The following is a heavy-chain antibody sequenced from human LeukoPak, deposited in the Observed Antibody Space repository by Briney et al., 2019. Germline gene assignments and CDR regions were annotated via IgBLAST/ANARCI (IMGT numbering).Heavy chain of an antibody. CDR2: MDPNSGHT. V-gene: IGHV1-8*01. D-gene: IGHD3-22*01. J-gene: IGHJ4*02. Sequence: RASVKVSCKASRYTFTSYDINWVRQAPGQGLEWMGWMDPNSGHTGYAQKFQGRLTMTRDTSTGTAYMQLGSLRSEDTAIYYCARVSETPHNYDGGGYFYLGYWGQGTLVTVSS. CDR3: ARVSETPHNYDGGGYFYLGY. CDR1: RYTFTSYD.